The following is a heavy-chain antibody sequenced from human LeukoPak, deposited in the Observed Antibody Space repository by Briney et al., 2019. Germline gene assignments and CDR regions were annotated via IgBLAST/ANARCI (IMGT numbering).Heavy chain of an antibody. CDR1: GGSISSGGYY. CDR2: IYHSGST. J-gene: IGHJ4*02. Sequence: SQTLSLTCTVSGGSISSGGYYWSWIRQPPGKGLEWIGYIYHSGSTYNNPSLKSRVTISVDRSKNQFSLKLSSVTAADTAVYYCARRGPQYCSSTSCFHRYYFDYWGQGTLVTVSS. D-gene: IGHD2-2*01. V-gene: IGHV4-30-2*01. CDR3: ARRGPQYCSSTSCFHRYYFDY.